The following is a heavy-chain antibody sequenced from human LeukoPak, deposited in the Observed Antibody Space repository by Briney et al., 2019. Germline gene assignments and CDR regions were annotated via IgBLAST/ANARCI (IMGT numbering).Heavy chain of an antibody. D-gene: IGHD3-10*01. CDR3: PRDQKRGSYFDY. Sequence: PGGSLRLSCAASGFTFSSYEMNWVRQAPGKGLEWVSYISSSGSTIYYADSVKGRFTISRDNAKNSLYLQMNSLRAEDTAVYYCPRDQKRGSYFDYWGQGTLVTVSS. V-gene: IGHV3-48*03. CDR1: GFTFSSYE. CDR2: ISSSGSTI. J-gene: IGHJ4*02.